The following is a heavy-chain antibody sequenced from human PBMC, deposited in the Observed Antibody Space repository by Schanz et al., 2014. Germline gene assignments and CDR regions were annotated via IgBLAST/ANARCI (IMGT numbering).Heavy chain of an antibody. Sequence: QVQLQESGPGLVKPSQTLSLTCTVSGASISSGGYYWDWIRLLPGKGLEWIGYISYSGSTSFNPSLKSRLTMSVDTSKNQFSLRLSSVTAADTAVYYCARHGGVPYYPMDVWGRGTTXTVSS. J-gene: IGHJ6*02. V-gene: IGHV4-31*03. D-gene: IGHD3-16*01. CDR1: GASISSGGYY. CDR3: ARHGGVPYYPMDV. CDR2: ISYSGST.